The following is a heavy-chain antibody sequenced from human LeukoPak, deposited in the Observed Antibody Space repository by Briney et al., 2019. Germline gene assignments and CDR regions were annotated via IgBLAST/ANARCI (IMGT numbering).Heavy chain of an antibody. CDR3: ARDRPDYGDYVKDY. D-gene: IGHD4-17*01. CDR2: IKQDGSEK. J-gene: IGHJ4*02. V-gene: IGHV3-7*01. Sequence: GGSLRLSCAASGFTFSSYWMSWVRQAPGKGLEWVANIKQDGSEKYYVDSVKGRFTISRDNAKNSLYLQMNSLRAEDTAVYYCARDRPDYGDYVKDYWGQGTLVTVSS. CDR1: GFTFSSYW.